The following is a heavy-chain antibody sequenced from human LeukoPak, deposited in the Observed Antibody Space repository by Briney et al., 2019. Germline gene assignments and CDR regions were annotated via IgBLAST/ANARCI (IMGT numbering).Heavy chain of an antibody. CDR3: EVVAADNYFDY. CDR1: GGSINSGAYY. J-gene: IGHJ4*02. D-gene: IGHD2-15*01. V-gene: IGHV4-30-2*01. CDR2: ISHSGST. Sequence: SQTLSLTCTVSGGSINSGAYYWSWIRQPPGKGLEWIGYISHSGSTYYNPSLKSRVTISVDRSKNHFSLNVTSVTAADTAVYYCEVVAADNYFDYWGQGTLVTVSS.